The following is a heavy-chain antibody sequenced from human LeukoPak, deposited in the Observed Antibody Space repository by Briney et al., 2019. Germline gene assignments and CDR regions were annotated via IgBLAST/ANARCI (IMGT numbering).Heavy chain of an antibody. Sequence: ASVKVSCKASGYTFTDYYMHWVRQAPGQTFEWLAWINPKSGDTHYTQKFQGRVTVTTDTSITSVYMELSELQSDDTAVYYCVRDLTGGSGDWGQGTLATVSS. CDR1: GYTFTDYY. D-gene: IGHD6-19*01. CDR2: INPKSGDT. J-gene: IGHJ4*02. V-gene: IGHV1-2*02. CDR3: VRDLTGGSGD.